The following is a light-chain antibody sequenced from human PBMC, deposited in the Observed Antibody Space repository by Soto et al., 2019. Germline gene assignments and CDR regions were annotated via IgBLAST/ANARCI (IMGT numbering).Light chain of an antibody. CDR3: QQYGSSPPIT. V-gene: IGKV3-20*01. Sequence: EIVLTQSPGTLSLSPGERATLSCRASHSVSSSYLACYQQKPGQSPRLLIYGASSTATGIPDRFSGSGSGTDVTLTISRIEPEDFAVYYWQQYGSSPPITFGQGTRLEIK. CDR2: GAS. CDR1: HSVSSSY. J-gene: IGKJ5*01.